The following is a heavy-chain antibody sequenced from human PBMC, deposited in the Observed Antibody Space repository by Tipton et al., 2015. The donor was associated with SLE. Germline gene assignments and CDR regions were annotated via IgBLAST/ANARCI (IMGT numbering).Heavy chain of an antibody. J-gene: IGHJ2*01. CDR1: GYTFTTYG. CDR2: ISPYKGNT. CDR3: STVVTTGLYWYFDL. Sequence: QSGAEVKKPGASVKVSCKASGYTFTTYGISWVRQAPGQGLEWMGWISPYKGNTNYAQKVQGRVTMTTDTSTSTAYMELRSLRSDYTAVYYCSTVVTTGLYWYFDLWGRGTLVTVSS. V-gene: IGHV1-18*01. D-gene: IGHD4-17*01.